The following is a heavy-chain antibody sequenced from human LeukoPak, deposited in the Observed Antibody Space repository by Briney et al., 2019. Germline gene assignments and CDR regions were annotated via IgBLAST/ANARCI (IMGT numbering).Heavy chain of an antibody. D-gene: IGHD3-10*01. J-gene: IGHJ6*03. CDR3: ARTWFGELLSYYYMDV. Sequence: SVKVSCKASGGTFSSYAISWVRQAPGQGLEWMGGIIPIFGTANYAQKFQGRVTITTEESTSTAYMELSSLRSEDTAVYYCARTWFGELLSYYYMDVWGKGTTVTVSS. V-gene: IGHV1-69*05. CDR1: GGTFSSYA. CDR2: IIPIFGTA.